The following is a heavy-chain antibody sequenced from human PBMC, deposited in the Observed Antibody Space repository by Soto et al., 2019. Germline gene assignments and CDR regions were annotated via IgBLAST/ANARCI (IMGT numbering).Heavy chain of an antibody. Sequence: GGSLRLSCEASGFTFSDYGIHWVRQAPGKGLDWVAVISYDGSQKYYADSVKGRFTISRDNSKNSLYLQMNSLRDEDTAVYYCAKDSVEFTTSPTFDHWGQGALVTVSS. CDR2: ISYDGSQK. V-gene: IGHV3-30*18. CDR1: GFTFSDYG. J-gene: IGHJ4*02. CDR3: AKDSVEFTTSPTFDH. D-gene: IGHD1-26*01.